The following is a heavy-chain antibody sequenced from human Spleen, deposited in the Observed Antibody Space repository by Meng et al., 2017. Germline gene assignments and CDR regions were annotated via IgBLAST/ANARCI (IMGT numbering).Heavy chain of an antibody. D-gene: IGHD5-12*01. CDR3: ARVVEGRGYSGYDS. CDR2: INPSGGST. J-gene: IGHJ5*02. CDR1: GYTFTNYY. V-gene: IGHV1-46*01. Sequence: QVQLVQSGAEVKKSGASVKVSCKASGYTFTNYYIHWVRQAPGQGLEWMGIINPSGGSTAYAQRFQGRVTMTRDRSTSTVYMELSSLRSEDTAVYYCARVVEGRGYSGYDSWGQGTLVTVSS.